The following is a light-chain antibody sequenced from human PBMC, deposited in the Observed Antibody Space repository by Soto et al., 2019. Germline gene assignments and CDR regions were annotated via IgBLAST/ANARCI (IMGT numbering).Light chain of an antibody. CDR2: DAS. CDR3: QQYDNVPIT. Sequence: DIQMTQSPSSLSASVGDRVTITCQASQDITNYLNWYQQKPGKAPKLLIYDASNLETGAPSRFSGSGSGTDFTFTINSLQPEDIATYYCQQYDNVPITFGQGTRLEIK. CDR1: QDITNY. J-gene: IGKJ5*01. V-gene: IGKV1-33*01.